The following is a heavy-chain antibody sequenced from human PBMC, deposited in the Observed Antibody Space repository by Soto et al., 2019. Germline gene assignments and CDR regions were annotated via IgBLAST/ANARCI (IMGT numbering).Heavy chain of an antibody. J-gene: IGHJ5*02. D-gene: IGHD4-17*01. Sequence: SETLSLTCTVFGGSVSIGDYLWSWIRQRPGKGLEWIGYIRDSGNTYYNPSLKSRVTISLDTSKNQFSLKLTSMTAADTAVYFCARARGGDSGDYASLFDRWGQGNLVTVSS. CDR1: GGSVSIGDYL. CDR3: ARARGGDSGDYASLFDR. V-gene: IGHV4-30-4*01. CDR2: IRDSGNT.